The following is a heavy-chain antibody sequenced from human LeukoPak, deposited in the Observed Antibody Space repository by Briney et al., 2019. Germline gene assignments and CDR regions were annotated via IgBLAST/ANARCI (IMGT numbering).Heavy chain of an antibody. CDR2: ISGSGGST. CDR1: GITFTSYA. Sequence: GGSLRLSCAASGITFTSYAMSWVRQAPGKGLEWVSAISGSGGSTYYADSVKGRFTISRDNSKNTLYLQMNSLRAEDTAVYYCAKDLGGYSGYDSRIVAYDYWGQGTLVTVSS. D-gene: IGHD5-12*01. CDR3: AKDLGGYSGYDSRIVAYDY. V-gene: IGHV3-23*01. J-gene: IGHJ4*02.